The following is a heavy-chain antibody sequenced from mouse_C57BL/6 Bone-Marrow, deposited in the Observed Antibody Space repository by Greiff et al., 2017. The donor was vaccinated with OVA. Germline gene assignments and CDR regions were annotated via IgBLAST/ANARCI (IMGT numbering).Heavy chain of an antibody. CDR3: TGEGIYYDYDAFAY. CDR1: GFTFSNYW. Sequence: EVQLVESGGGLVQPGGSMKLSCVASGFTFSNYWMNWVRQSPEKGLEWVAQIRLKSDNYATHYAESVKGRFTISRDDSKSSVYLQMNNLRAEDTGIYYCTGEGIYYDYDAFAYWGQGTLVTVSA. J-gene: IGHJ3*01. D-gene: IGHD2-4*01. V-gene: IGHV6-3*01. CDR2: IRLKSDNYAT.